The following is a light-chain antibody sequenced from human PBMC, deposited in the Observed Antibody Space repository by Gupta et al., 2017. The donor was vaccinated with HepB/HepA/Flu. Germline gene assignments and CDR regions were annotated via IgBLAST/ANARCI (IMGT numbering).Light chain of an antibody. CDR2: DVS. V-gene: IGLV2-14*03. CDR3: SSYTSSSTLVV. CDR1: SSDVCGYNY. J-gene: IGLJ2*01. Sequence: QSALTQSASVSGSPGQSITISCTGTSSDVCGYNYVSWYQHHPGKPPKLMSYDVSSRPSGVSDRFAGSKSGNTASLTISGLQAEDEADYYCSSYTSSSTLVVFGGGTKLTVL.